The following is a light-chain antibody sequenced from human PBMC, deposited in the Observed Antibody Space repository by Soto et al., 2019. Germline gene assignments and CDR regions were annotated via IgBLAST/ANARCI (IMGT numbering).Light chain of an antibody. CDR2: DVS. V-gene: IGLV2-14*01. J-gene: IGLJ1*01. CDR1: SSDVGGYNY. CDR3: SSYTSSSTLLYV. Sequence: QSALTQPTSVSGSPGQSITISCTGTSSDVGGYNYVSWYQQHPGKAPKLMIYDVSKRPSGVSNRFSGSKSGNTASLTISGLHAEDEADYYYSSYTSSSTLLYVVGTGTKLTVL.